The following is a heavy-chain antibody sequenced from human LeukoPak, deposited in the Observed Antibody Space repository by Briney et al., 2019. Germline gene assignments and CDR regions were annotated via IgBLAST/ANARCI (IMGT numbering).Heavy chain of an antibody. D-gene: IGHD2-15*01. CDR2: MNPNSTNT. CDR3: ARVPSLGYCSGGSCYRFDH. CDR1: GYTFASYD. J-gene: IGHJ4*02. Sequence: ASVKVSCKASGYTFASYDINWVRQAPGQGLEWMGWMNPNSTNTGYAQKFRGRVTMTRDTSMSTAYMELSSLTSEDTAVYYCARVPSLGYCSGGSCYRFDHWGQGTLVAVSS. V-gene: IGHV1-8*01.